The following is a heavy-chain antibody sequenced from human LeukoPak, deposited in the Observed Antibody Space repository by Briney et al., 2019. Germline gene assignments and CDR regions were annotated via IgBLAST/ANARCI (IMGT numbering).Heavy chain of an antibody. CDR2: ISSSGSTI. Sequence: PGGSLRLSCAASGFTFSSYEMNWVRQAPGKGLEWVSYISSSGSTIYYADSEKGRFTISRDNAKSSLYLQMNSLRAEDTAIYYCARDEGSSWSFDAFDIWGQGTMVTVSS. J-gene: IGHJ3*02. CDR3: ARDEGSSWSFDAFDI. CDR1: GFTFSSYE. V-gene: IGHV3-48*03. D-gene: IGHD6-13*01.